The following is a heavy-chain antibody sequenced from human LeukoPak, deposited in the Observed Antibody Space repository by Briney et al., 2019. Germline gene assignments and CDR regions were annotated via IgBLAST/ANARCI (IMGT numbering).Heavy chain of an antibody. D-gene: IGHD5-24*01. CDR3: AKSGRWLPPSYYFDY. CDR2: ISGSGGST. V-gene: IGHV3-23*01. J-gene: IGHJ4*02. Sequence: GGSLRLSCAASGFTFSSYEMNWVRQAPGKGLEWVSAISGSGGSTYYADSVKGRFTISRDNSKNTLYLQMNSLRAEDTAVYYCAKSGRWLPPSYYFDYWGQGTLVTVSS. CDR1: GFTFSSYE.